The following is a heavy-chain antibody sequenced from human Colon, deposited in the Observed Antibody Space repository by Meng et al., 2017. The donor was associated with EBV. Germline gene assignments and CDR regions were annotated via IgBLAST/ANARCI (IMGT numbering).Heavy chain of an antibody. Sequence: QLQLQESGPGSVKPSETLSLTCIVSGDSVSDTNHFWGWVRQAPGKGLEWVGSINSNWNTYSNPSLTSRVTMSLDTSKNQFSLKLSSVTAADTAVYYCVRVRGDFDYWGQGTLVTVSS. CDR3: VRVRGDFDY. J-gene: IGHJ4*02. CDR1: GDSVSDTNHF. CDR2: INSNWNT. V-gene: IGHV4-39*07. D-gene: IGHD3-16*01.